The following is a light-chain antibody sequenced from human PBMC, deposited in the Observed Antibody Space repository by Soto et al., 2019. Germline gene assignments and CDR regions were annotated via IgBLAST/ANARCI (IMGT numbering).Light chain of an antibody. CDR1: QTVRNN. V-gene: IGKV3-11*01. J-gene: IGKJ4*01. CDR2: DAS. CDR3: QQHRNWPLT. Sequence: EVVLTQSPGTLSLSPWERATLSCRASQTVRNNLAWYQQRPGQAPRLLIYDASSRATGIPARFSGSGSGTDFTLTISSLEPEDFAVYYCQQHRNWPLTFGGGTKVDIK.